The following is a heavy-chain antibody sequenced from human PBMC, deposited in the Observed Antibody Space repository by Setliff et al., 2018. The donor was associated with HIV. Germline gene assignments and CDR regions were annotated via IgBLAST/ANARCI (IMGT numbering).Heavy chain of an antibody. CDR3: AKGTYSGTYWGWFDP. Sequence: GSLRLSCIASGFTFGDYDVSWVRQAPAKGLEWLGLIRSKAYGGTTEYAASVKGRFTISRDDSKSIAYLQMNSLRAEDTAVYYCAKGTYSGTYWGWFDPWGQGTLVTVSS. V-gene: IGHV3-49*04. J-gene: IGHJ5*02. CDR2: IRSKAYGGTT. CDR1: GFTFGDYD. D-gene: IGHD1-26*01.